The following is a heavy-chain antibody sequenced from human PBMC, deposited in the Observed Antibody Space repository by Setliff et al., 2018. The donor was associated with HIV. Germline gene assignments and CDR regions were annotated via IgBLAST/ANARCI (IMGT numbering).Heavy chain of an antibody. CDR1: GGSVSSGGYY. D-gene: IGHD3-22*01. CDR2: IYYSGST. CDR3: ARVSQTYYYDSSGYSFDY. Sequence: SETLSLTCNVSGGSVSSGGYYWGWIRQHPGKGLEWIGFIYYSGSTYHNPSLKSRVTMSVDTSKNQFSLKLSSVTAADTAVYYCARVSQTYYYDSSGYSFDYWGQGTLVTVSS. V-gene: IGHV4-31*03. J-gene: IGHJ4*02.